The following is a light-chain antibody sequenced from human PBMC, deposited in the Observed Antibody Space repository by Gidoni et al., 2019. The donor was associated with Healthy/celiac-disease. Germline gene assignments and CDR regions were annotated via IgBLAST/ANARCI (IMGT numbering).Light chain of an antibody. Sequence: DIQMTQSPSSLSASVGDRVTITCRASQSISSYVTWYQQKPGKAPKLLIYAASSLQSGVPSRFSGSGSGTDFTLTISSLQPEDFATYYCQQSYSTLGFGQGTKLEIK. J-gene: IGKJ2*03. V-gene: IGKV1-39*01. CDR2: AAS. CDR3: QQSYSTLG. CDR1: QSISSY.